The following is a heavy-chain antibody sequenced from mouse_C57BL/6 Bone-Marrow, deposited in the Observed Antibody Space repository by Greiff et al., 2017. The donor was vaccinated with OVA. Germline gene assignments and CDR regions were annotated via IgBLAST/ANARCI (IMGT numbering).Heavy chain of an antibody. Sequence: EVKLMESGAELVRPGASVKLSCTASGFNIKDDYMHWVKQRPEQGLEWIGWIDPENGDTEYASKFQGKATITADTSSNTAYLQLSSLTSEDTAVYYCTLGWLLRAMDYWGQGTSVTVSS. CDR3: TLGWLLRAMDY. J-gene: IGHJ4*01. CDR2: IDPENGDT. D-gene: IGHD2-3*01. CDR1: GFNIKDDY. V-gene: IGHV14-4*01.